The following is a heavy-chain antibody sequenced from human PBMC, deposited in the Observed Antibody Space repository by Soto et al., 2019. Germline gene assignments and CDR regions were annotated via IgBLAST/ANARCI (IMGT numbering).Heavy chain of an antibody. CDR1: GSTFTSYD. V-gene: IGHV1-8*01. D-gene: IGHD2-15*01. Sequence: ASVKVSCKASGSTFTSYDINWVRQATGQGLEWMGWMNPNSGNTGYAQKFQGRVTMTRNTSISTAYMELSSLRSEDTAVYYCARGSCSGGSCYRNWFDPWGQGTLVTVS. CDR3: ARGSCSGGSCYRNWFDP. CDR2: MNPNSGNT. J-gene: IGHJ5*02.